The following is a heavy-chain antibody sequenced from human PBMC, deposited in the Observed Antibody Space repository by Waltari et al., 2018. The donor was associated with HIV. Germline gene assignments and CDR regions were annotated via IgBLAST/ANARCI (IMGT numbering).Heavy chain of an antibody. CDR1: GFTFSSYT. CDR3: ARGVVAAATPPFGY. CDR2: MRSSSTYR. D-gene: IGHD2-15*01. V-gene: IGHV3-21*01. J-gene: IGHJ4*02. Sequence: EVQLVESGGGLVKPGGSLRLSCAASGFTFSSYTMNWVRQAPGKGLGWVSSMRSSSTYRYYADSVKGRVTISRDNAKNSLYLQMNSLRAEDTAVYFCARGVVAAATPPFGYWGQGTLVTVSS.